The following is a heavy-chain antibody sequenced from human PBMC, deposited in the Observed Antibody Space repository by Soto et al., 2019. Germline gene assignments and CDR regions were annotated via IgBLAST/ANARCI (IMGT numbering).Heavy chain of an antibody. V-gene: IGHV5-51*01. Sequence: GESLKISCKGSGYSFTSYWIGWVRQMPGKGLEWMGIIYPGDSDTRYGPSFQGQVTISADKSISTAYLQWSSLKASDTAMYYCARQNRYDFWSGYYTSNWFDPWGQGTLVTVSS. CDR1: GYSFTSYW. CDR2: IYPGDSDT. CDR3: ARQNRYDFWSGYYTSNWFDP. D-gene: IGHD3-3*01. J-gene: IGHJ5*02.